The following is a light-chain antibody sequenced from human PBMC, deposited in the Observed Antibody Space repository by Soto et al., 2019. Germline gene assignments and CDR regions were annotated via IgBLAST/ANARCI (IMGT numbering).Light chain of an antibody. CDR2: SVS. CDR3: CSYGGGYTRV. Sequence: QSALTQPRSVSGSPGQSVTISCTGTNSDVGAYNYVSWYQHHPGKAPKVLIYSVSERPSGVPDRFSCSKSGNTASLPISDLQAEDEADYCCCSYGGGYTRVFGGGTKLTVL. J-gene: IGLJ3*02. V-gene: IGLV2-11*01. CDR1: NSDVGAYNY.